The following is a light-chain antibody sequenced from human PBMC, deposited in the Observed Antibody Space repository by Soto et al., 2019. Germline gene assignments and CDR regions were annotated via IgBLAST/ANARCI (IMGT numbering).Light chain of an antibody. CDR3: QQYNNWPLT. J-gene: IGKJ1*01. CDR2: DAS. Sequence: EIVLTQSPATLSLSPGERATLSCRASQSVSSYLAWYQQKPGQAPRLLIYDASNRATGIPARFSGSGSGPDFTLPISSLAPEDFAVYYCQQYNNWPLTFGEGTKVDIK. CDR1: QSVSSY. V-gene: IGKV3-11*01.